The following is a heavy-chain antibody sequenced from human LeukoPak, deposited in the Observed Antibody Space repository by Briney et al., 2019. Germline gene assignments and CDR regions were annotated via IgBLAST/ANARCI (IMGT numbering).Heavy chain of an antibody. J-gene: IGHJ4*02. CDR2: ISWNSGSL. CDR1: GFTFYDYA. V-gene: IGHV3-9*03. D-gene: IGHD6-6*01. Sequence: GGSLRLSCAASGFTFYDYAMHWVRQAPGKGLEWVSGISWNSGSLAYADSVNGRFTISRDNAKNSLYLQMNSLRPEDMAFYYCAKGGKQLVHDRAGFDYWGQGTLVTVSS. CDR3: AKGGKQLVHDRAGFDY.